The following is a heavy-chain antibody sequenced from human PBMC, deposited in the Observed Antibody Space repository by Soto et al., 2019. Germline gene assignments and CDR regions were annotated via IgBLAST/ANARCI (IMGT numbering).Heavy chain of an antibody. Sequence: TLSLTCSVSGGSINSGDYYWSWIRQSPGKGLEWIGYIYYSGSTYYNPSLKSRSTISIDTSKNQFFLDVDSVTAADTAVYYCARLYTGYEAFDPWGQGTLVTVSS. CDR1: GGSINSGDYY. J-gene: IGHJ5*02. CDR3: ARLYTGYEAFDP. V-gene: IGHV4-30-4*01. D-gene: IGHD5-12*01. CDR2: IYYSGST.